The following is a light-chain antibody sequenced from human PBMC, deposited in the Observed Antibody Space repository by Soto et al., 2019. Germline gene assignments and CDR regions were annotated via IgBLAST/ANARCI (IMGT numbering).Light chain of an antibody. CDR3: QAWDSQVV. CDR2: QDS. V-gene: IGLV3-1*01. J-gene: IGLJ2*01. CDR1: TLGDKY. Sequence: SYELTQPPSVSVSPGQTASITCSGDTLGDKYACWYQQKPGQSPVLVIYQDSKRPSGIPERFSGSNSGNTATLTISGTQAMDEADYYCQAWDSQVVFGGGTKLTVL.